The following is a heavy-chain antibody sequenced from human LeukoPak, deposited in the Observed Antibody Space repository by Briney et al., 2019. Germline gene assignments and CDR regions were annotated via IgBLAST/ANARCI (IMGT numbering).Heavy chain of an antibody. D-gene: IGHD2-15*01. CDR3: AREGVGYYLDQ. CDR2: IRGSSSYM. J-gene: IGHJ4*02. Sequence: GGSLRLSCAASGFTFSSYWMSRVRQAPGKGLEWVSFIRGSSSYMYYADSVKGRFTTSRDNAKNSLYLQMNNLRAEDTAVYYCAREGVGYYLDQWGQGTLVTVSS. CDR1: GFTFSSYW. V-gene: IGHV3-21*01.